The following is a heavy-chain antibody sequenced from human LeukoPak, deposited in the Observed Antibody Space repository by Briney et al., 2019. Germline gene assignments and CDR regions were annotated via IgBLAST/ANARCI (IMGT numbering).Heavy chain of an antibody. J-gene: IGHJ4*02. Sequence: ALVKVSCKASGYTFTSYDINWVRQATGQGLEWMGWMNPNSGNTGYAQKFQGRVTMTRNTSISTAYMELSSLRSEDTAVYYCARALKNYYDSSGRLYYFDYWGQGTLVTVSS. V-gene: IGHV1-8*01. CDR3: ARALKNYYDSSGRLYYFDY. CDR1: GYTFTSYD. CDR2: MNPNSGNT. D-gene: IGHD3-22*01.